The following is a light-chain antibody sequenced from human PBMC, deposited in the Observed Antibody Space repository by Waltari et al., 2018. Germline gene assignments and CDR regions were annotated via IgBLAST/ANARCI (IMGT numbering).Light chain of an antibody. Sequence: QPVLTHPPPASGTPGQRVTISCSGSSSNIGSNTVNCYQQSPEMAPKVLIYSSHQRPSGVPDRFSGSKSGTSASLAISGLQSEDEADYYCAAWDDSLHGVVFGGGTKLTVL. CDR3: AAWDDSLHGVV. V-gene: IGLV1-44*01. CDR1: SSNIGSNT. CDR2: SSH. J-gene: IGLJ2*01.